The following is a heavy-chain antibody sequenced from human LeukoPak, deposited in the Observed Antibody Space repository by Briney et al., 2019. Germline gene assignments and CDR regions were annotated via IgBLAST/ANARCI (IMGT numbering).Heavy chain of an antibody. CDR1: GFTFSSYV. Sequence: GGSLRLSCAASGFTFSSYVMSWVRQAPGKGLEWVSAISGSGGSTYYADSVKGRFTISRDNSKNTLYLQMSSLRAEDTAVYYCARDFGLLQIIVGATLGAFDIWGQGTMVTVSS. D-gene: IGHD1-26*01. CDR2: ISGSGGST. V-gene: IGHV3-23*01. J-gene: IGHJ3*02. CDR3: ARDFGLLQIIVGATLGAFDI.